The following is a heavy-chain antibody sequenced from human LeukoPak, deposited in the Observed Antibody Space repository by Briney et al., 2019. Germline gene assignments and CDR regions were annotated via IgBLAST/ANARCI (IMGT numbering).Heavy chain of an antibody. CDR3: ARQGGSSSPYYYSYMDV. V-gene: IGHV4-38-2*01. CDR2: IYHSGRT. D-gene: IGHD6-13*01. J-gene: IGHJ6*03. CDR1: DYSMGSGYY. Sequence: SETLSLTCAVSDYSMGSGYYWGWIRQPPGKGLEWIGCIYHSGRTFYNPSLKSRVTISVDTSKNQFSLKLSSATAADTAVYYCARQGGSSSPYYYSYMDVWGKGTTVTVSS.